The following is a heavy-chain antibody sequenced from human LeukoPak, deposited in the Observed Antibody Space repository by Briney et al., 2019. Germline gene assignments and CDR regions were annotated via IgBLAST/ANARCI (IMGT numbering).Heavy chain of an antibody. CDR3: ASVAVAGTSETYYYYYGMDV. CDR2: PNQDGSEK. Sequence: GVSLRFNCAASAFTISNNWMGWVRQGQGHGLEWVTNPNQDGSEKNYVDSVKGRFTNSRDNANNSLYLQMNSLRAEDTAVYYCASVAVAGTSETYYYYYGMDVWGQGTTVTVSS. V-gene: IGHV3-7*01. D-gene: IGHD6-19*01. J-gene: IGHJ6*02. CDR1: AFTISNNW.